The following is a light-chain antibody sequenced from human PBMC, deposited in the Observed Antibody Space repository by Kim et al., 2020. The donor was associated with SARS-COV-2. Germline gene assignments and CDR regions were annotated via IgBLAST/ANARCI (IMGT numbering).Light chain of an antibody. CDR3: QQRSNWRELT. V-gene: IGKV3-11*01. CDR1: QSVSSY. CDR2: DAS. J-gene: IGKJ4*01. Sequence: LSPGERATLSCRASQSVSSYLAWYQQKPGQAPRLLIYDASNRATGIPARFSGSGSGTDFTLTISSLEPEDFAVYYCQQRSNWRELTFGGGTKVEI.